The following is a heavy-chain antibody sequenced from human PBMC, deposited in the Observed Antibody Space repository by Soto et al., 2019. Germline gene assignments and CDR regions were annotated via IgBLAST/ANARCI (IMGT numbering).Heavy chain of an antibody. CDR2: IYYSGST. CDR3: ARAPIPNWNYYGMDV. D-gene: IGHD1-1*01. CDR1: GGSVNSGGYH. J-gene: IGHJ6*02. Sequence: SETLSLTCTVSGGSVNSGGYHWSWIRQHPGKGLEWIGDIYYSGSTYYNPSLKSRVTISIDTSTNHFSLHLSALTAADTAVYYCARAPIPNWNYYGMDVWGQGTQVTVSS. V-gene: IGHV4-31*03.